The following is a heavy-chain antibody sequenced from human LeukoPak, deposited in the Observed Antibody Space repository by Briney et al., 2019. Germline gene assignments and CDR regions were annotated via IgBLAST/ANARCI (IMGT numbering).Heavy chain of an antibody. J-gene: IGHJ3*02. CDR3: ARDRGGRGYYDSSGYYRDAFDI. CDR2: ISAYNGNT. CDR1: GYTFTSYG. D-gene: IGHD3-22*01. V-gene: IGHV1-18*01. Sequence: ASVKVSCKASGYTFTSYGISWVRQAPGQGLEWIGWISAYNGNTNYAQKLQGRVTMTTETSTSTAYMELRSLRSDDTAVYYCARDRGGRGYYDSSGYYRDAFDIWGQGTMVTVSS.